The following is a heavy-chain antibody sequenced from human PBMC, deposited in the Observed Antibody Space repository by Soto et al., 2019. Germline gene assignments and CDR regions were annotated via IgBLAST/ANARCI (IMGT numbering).Heavy chain of an antibody. V-gene: IGHV1-2*04. Sequence: ASVKVSCKASGYTFTGYYMHWVRQAPGQGLEWMGWINPNSGGTNYAQKFQGWVTMTRDTSISTAYMGLSRLRSDDTAVYYCARVGILWFGEPNYFDYWGQGTLVTVSS. CDR3: ARVGILWFGEPNYFDY. CDR1: GYTFTGYY. J-gene: IGHJ4*02. D-gene: IGHD3-10*01. CDR2: INPNSGGT.